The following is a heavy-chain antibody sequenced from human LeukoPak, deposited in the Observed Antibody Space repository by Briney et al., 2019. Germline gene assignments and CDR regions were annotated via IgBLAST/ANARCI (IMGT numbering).Heavy chain of an antibody. D-gene: IGHD2-2*01. CDR3: ARSSNYASDI. J-gene: IGHJ3*02. CDR2: TYITGDT. V-gene: IGHV4-4*07. CDR1: GHSMSSFN. Sequence: PSETLSLTCTVSGHSMSSFNWTWIRQPAGKGLEWIGHTYITGDTYYNPSLESRVSLSIDTSKNQFSLKLTSVTAADTAVYYCARSSNYASDIWGQGTMVSVSS.